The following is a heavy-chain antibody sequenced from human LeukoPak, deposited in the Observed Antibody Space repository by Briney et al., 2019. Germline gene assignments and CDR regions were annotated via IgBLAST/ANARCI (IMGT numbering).Heavy chain of an antibody. CDR2: ISPSGDIT. V-gene: IGHV3-23*01. J-gene: IGHJ4*02. CDR3: AKDREGASWFMDY. CDR1: GFTFSNHG. D-gene: IGHD3-10*01. Sequence: GSLRLSCAASGFTFSNHGMNWVRQAPGKGLEWVSGISPSGDITYYADSVKGRFTISRDNSKNTLYLEVISLTAEDTAVYYCAKDREGASWFMDYWGQGTQVTVSS.